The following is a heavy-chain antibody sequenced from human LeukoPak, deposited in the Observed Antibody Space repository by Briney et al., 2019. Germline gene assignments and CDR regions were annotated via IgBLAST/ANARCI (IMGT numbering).Heavy chain of an antibody. Sequence: GGSLRLSCAASGFTVSSNYMSWVRQAPGKGLEWVSVIYSGGSTYYADSVKGRFTISRDNSKNTLYLQMNSLRAEDTAVYYCAGASHGDYSYYYYFYMDVWGNGTTVTVSS. D-gene: IGHD4-17*01. CDR2: IYSGGST. CDR1: GFTVSSNY. J-gene: IGHJ6*03. V-gene: IGHV3-66*02. CDR3: AGASHGDYSYYYYFYMDV.